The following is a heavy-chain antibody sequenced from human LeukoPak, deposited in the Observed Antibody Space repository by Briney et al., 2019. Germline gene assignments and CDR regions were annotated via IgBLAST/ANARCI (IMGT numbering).Heavy chain of an antibody. CDR1: GGSISSSSYY. CDR2: IYYSGST. J-gene: IGHJ4*02. V-gene: IGHV4-39*07. D-gene: IGHD5-12*01. CDR3: ARVSGYDWESFYDY. Sequence: PSETPSLTCTVSGGSISSSSYYWGWIRQPPGKGLEWIGSIYYSGSTNYNPSLKSRVTISVDTSKNQFSLKLRSVTAADTAVYYCARVSGYDWESFYDYWGQGTLVTVAS.